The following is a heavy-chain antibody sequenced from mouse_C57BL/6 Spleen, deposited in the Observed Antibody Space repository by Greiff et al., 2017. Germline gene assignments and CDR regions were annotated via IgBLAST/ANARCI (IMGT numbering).Heavy chain of an antibody. CDR2: INPNNGGT. V-gene: IGHV1-26*01. CDR1: GYTFTDYY. J-gene: IGHJ1*03. CDR3: ARSPYGSSYWWYFDV. D-gene: IGHD1-1*01. Sequence: EVQLQQSGPELVKPGASVKISCKASGYTFTDYYMNWVKQSHGKSLEWIGDINPNNGGTSYNQKFKGKATLTVDKSSSTAYMELRSLTSEDSAVYYCARSPYGSSYWWYFDVWGTGTTVTVSS.